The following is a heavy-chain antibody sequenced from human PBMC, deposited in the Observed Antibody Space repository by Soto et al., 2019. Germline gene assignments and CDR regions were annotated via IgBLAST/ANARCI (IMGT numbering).Heavy chain of an antibody. V-gene: IGHV3-21*01. CDR1: GFTFSSYS. Sequence: NPGGSLRLSCAASGFTFSSYSMNWVRQAPGKGLEWVSSISSSSSYIYYADSVKGRFTISRDNAKNSLYLQMNSLRAEDTAVYYCARGTYYYDSSGYFYFDYGGQGTLVTGSS. D-gene: IGHD3-22*01. CDR2: ISSSSSYI. CDR3: ARGTYYYDSSGYFYFDY. J-gene: IGHJ4*02.